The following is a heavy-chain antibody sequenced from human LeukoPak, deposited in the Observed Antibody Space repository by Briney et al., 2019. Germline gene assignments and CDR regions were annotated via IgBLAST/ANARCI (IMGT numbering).Heavy chain of an antibody. D-gene: IGHD5-18*01. CDR3: ARGDEYSCCFYYYYYMDA. Sequence: GGSLRLSCAASGFTFSSYSMNWVRQAPGKGLEWVSYISSSSSTIYYADSVKGRFTISRDNAKNSLYLHMNSLRAEDTAVYYCARGDEYSCCFYYYYYMDAWGKGPTVTASS. CDR1: GFTFSSYS. V-gene: IGHV3-48*01. CDR2: ISSSSSTI. J-gene: IGHJ6*03.